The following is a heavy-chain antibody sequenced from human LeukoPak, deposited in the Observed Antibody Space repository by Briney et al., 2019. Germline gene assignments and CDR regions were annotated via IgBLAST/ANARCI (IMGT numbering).Heavy chain of an antibody. J-gene: IGHJ4*02. CDR2: IYYSGST. V-gene: IGHV4-39*01. CDR3: ARHKSYSTFDY. D-gene: IGHD2-21*01. CDR1: GGSISSSSYY. Sequence: SETLSLTCTVSGGSISSSSYYWGWIRQPPGKGLEWIGSIYYSGSTYYNPSLESRVTISVDTSKNQFSLKLSSVTAADTAVYYCARHKSYSTFDYWGQGTLVTVSS.